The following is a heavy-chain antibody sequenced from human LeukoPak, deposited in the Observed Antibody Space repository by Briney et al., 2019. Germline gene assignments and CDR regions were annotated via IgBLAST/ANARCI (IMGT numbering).Heavy chain of an antibody. CDR2: IYPNSGGT. D-gene: IGHD3-3*01. CDR3: ARDKMKTIFGVVIRGDDAFDF. Sequence: ASVKVSCRASGYTFSGYFMHWVRQAPGQGLEWMGWIYPNSGGTKYAQKFQGRVTMTRDTSISTAYMELSRLRSDDTAVYYCARDKMKTIFGVVIRGDDAFDFWGQGTMVTVSS. CDR1: GYTFSGYF. J-gene: IGHJ3*01. V-gene: IGHV1-2*02.